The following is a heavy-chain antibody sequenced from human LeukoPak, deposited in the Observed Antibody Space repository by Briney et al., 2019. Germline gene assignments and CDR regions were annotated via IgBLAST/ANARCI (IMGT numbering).Heavy chain of an antibody. D-gene: IGHD3-10*01. Sequence: PSETLSLTCTVSGYSISSGYYWGWIRQPPGKGLEWIGSIYHSGSTYYNPSLKSRVTISVDTSKNQFSLKLSSVTAADTAVYYCARRGYYGSGIWGQGTLVTVSS. V-gene: IGHV4-38-2*02. CDR1: GYSISSGYY. J-gene: IGHJ4*02. CDR3: ARRGYYGSGI. CDR2: IYHSGST.